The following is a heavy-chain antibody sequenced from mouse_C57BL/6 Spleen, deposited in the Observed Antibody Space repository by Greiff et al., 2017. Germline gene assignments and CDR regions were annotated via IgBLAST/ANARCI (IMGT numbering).Heavy chain of an antibody. D-gene: IGHD1-1*01. J-gene: IGHJ3*01. CDR1: GYSFTGYY. CDR3: ARVSGSIPFAY. V-gene: IGHV1-42*01. CDR2: INPSTGGT. Sequence: VQLQQSGPELVKPGASVKISCKASGYSFTGYYMNWVKQSPEKSLEWIGEINPSTGGTTYNQKFKAKATLTVDKSSSTAYMQLKSLTSEYSAVYYCARVSGSIPFAYWGQGTLVTVSA.